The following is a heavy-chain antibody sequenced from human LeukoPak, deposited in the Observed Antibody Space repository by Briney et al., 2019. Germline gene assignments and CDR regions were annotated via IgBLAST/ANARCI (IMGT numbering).Heavy chain of an antibody. CDR2: IQPGDSDT. J-gene: IGHJ3*02. Sequence: GESLKISCKGSGYNFPGYWIAWVRQMPGKGLEWMGIIQPGDSDTRYSPSFQGQVTISADKSISTAYLQWSSLKASDTAMYYCASSEDRDAFDIWGQGTMVTVSS. CDR1: GYNFPGYW. CDR3: ASSEDRDAFDI. D-gene: IGHD1-14*01. V-gene: IGHV5-51*01.